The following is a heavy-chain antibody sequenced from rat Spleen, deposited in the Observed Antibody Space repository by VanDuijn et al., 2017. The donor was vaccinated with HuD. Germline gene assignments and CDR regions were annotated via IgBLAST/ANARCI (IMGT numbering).Heavy chain of an antibody. CDR2: ISYSGST. CDR1: AYSITSTY. Sequence: DVQLQESGPDLVKPSQSLSLTCSVTAYSITSTYWDWIRKFPGNKMEWIGHISYSGSTSYNPSPKSRISITRDTSRNQFFLQVNSVTTEDTATYYCARSPYNKFWFTYWGQGTLVTVSS. J-gene: IGHJ3*01. V-gene: IGHV3-1*01. CDR3: ARSPYNKFWFTY. D-gene: IGHD1-10*01.